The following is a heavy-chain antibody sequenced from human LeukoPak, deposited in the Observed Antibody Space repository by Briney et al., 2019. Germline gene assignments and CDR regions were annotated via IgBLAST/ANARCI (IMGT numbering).Heavy chain of an antibody. D-gene: IGHD2-15*01. Sequence: GGSLRLSCEASGFNLGSYAMSWVRQAPGKGLEWVAYISRSSRAINYAESVRGRFTVSRDNARNSLYLQMNGLRAEDTAVYYCARGTGGIWGQGTMVTVSS. J-gene: IGHJ3*02. CDR3: ARGTGGI. CDR1: GFNLGSYA. V-gene: IGHV3-48*04. CDR2: ISRSSRAI.